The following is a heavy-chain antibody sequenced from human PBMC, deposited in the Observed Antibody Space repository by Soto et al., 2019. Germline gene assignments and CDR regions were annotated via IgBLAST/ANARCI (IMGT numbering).Heavy chain of an antibody. J-gene: IGHJ6*03. CDR2: IYYSGST. V-gene: IGHV4-39*01. Sequence: PSETLSLTCTVSGGSISSSSYYWGWIRQPPGKGLEWIGSIYYSGSTYYNPSLKSRVTISVDTSKNQFSLKLSSVTAADTAVYYCARQMLGNYAYYYYYYMDVWGKGTTVTVSS. D-gene: IGHD4-4*01. CDR1: GGSISSSSYY. CDR3: ARQMLGNYAYYYYYYMDV.